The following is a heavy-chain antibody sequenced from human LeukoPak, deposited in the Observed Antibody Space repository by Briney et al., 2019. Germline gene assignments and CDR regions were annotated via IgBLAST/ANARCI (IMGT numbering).Heavy chain of an antibody. CDR3: AKDRDIVVVVSATALDY. D-gene: IGHD2-15*01. J-gene: IGHJ4*02. CDR1: GFTFSSYG. CDR2: ISYDGSNK. Sequence: GRSLRLSCAASGFTFSSYGMHWVRQAPGKGLEWVGVISYDGSNKYYADSVQGRVTISRDNSKNTLYLQMNSLRAEDTAVYYCAKDRDIVVVVSATALDYWGQGTLVTVSS. V-gene: IGHV3-30*18.